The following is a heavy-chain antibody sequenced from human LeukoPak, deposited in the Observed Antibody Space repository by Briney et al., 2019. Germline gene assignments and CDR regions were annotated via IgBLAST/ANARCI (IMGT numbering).Heavy chain of an antibody. CDR3: ARDGWSEMGTILREVVSDY. Sequence: SVTVSCKASGYTFTGYYMHWVRQAPGQGLDWMGIINPSGGSTSYAQKFQGRVTMTRDTSTSTLYMELSSLRPEDTAVYYCARDGWSEMGTILREVVSDYWGQGTLVTVSS. J-gene: IGHJ4*02. CDR2: INPSGGST. V-gene: IGHV1-46*01. CDR1: GYTFTGYY. D-gene: IGHD5-24*01.